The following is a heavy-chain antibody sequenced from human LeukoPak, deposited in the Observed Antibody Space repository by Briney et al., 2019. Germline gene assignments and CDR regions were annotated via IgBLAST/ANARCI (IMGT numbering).Heavy chain of an antibody. D-gene: IGHD3-22*01. J-gene: IGHJ5*02. CDR1: GGSISSYY. Sequence: SETLFLTCTVSGGSISSYYWSWIRQPPGKGLEWIGYIYYSKSTNYNPSLKGRVTISGDTSKNQFSLRLSSVTAADTAVYYCARGLSDSSGYYYGGRFDPWGQGTLVTVSS. V-gene: IGHV4-59*01. CDR2: IYYSKST. CDR3: ARGLSDSSGYYYGGRFDP.